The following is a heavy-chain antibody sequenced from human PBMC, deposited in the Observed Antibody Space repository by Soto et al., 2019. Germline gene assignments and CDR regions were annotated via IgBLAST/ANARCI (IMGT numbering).Heavy chain of an antibody. D-gene: IGHD4-17*01. CDR2: IYSGGST. J-gene: IGHJ5*02. CDR1: GCTVSSNY. Sequence: GGSRRLSCAASGCTVSSNYMSWVRQDPGKGLEWVSVIYSGGSTYYADSVKGRFTISRDNAKNSLYLQMNSLRAEDTAVYYCVRDSSMSSGAYVTGRFDPWGQGTLVTDSS. CDR3: VRDSSMSSGAYVTGRFDP. V-gene: IGHV3-53*01.